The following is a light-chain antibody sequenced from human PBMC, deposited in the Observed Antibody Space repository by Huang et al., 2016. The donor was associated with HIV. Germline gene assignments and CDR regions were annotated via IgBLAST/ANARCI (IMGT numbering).Light chain of an antibody. CDR3: QQYNYWPPYT. CDR2: DTS. J-gene: IGKJ2*01. V-gene: IGKV3-15*01. CDR1: QRVSRH. Sequence: EIVMTQSPAPLSVSPGERATLSCRASQRVSRHLAWYQQKPGQAPRLLIYDTSTRATGIPARFSGSGSGTEFTLTISSLQSEDFAVYFCQQYNYWPPYTFGQGTKVEIK.